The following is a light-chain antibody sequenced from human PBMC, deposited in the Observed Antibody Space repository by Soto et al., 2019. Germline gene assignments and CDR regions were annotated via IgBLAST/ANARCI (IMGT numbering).Light chain of an antibody. CDR2: WTS. Sequence: DIVMTQSPDSLAVSLGERATINCRASQSLFSSTTNRSYLAWYQQKAGQPPQLLLYWTSTRKSGVPGRFSGSGSGPDFTLSISSLQAEDVAVYFCQQHNVSPRTFGQGTKVEIK. J-gene: IGKJ1*01. V-gene: IGKV4-1*01. CDR1: QSLFSSTTNRSY. CDR3: QQHNVSPRT.